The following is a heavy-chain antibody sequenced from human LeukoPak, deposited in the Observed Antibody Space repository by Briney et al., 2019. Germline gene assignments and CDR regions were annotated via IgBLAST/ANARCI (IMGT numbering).Heavy chain of an antibody. CDR3: ARGIAAAANWFDP. D-gene: IGHD6-13*01. J-gene: IGHJ5*02. CDR2: ISSSGST. Sequence: PSETLSLTCTVSGGSFSGYQWSWIRQPAEKGLEWIGRISSSGSTNYNSSLKGRVTMSVDTSKNQFSLKLSSVTAADTAVYYCARGIAAAANWFDPWGQGTLVIVSS. V-gene: IGHV4-4*07. CDR1: GGSFSGYQ.